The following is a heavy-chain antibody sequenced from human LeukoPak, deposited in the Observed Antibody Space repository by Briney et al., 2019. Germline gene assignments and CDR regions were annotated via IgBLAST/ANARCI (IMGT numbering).Heavy chain of an antibody. J-gene: IGHJ6*02. Sequence: ASVKVSCKASGYTFTSYYMHWVRQAPGQGLEWMGIINPSGGSTSYAQKFQGRVTMTRDTSTSTVYMELSSLRSEDTAVYCCPRQGAGQQLVRYYYYGMDVWGQGTTVTVSS. V-gene: IGHV1-46*01. CDR3: PRQGAGQQLVRYYYYGMDV. CDR1: GYTFTSYY. CDR2: INPSGGST. D-gene: IGHD6-13*01.